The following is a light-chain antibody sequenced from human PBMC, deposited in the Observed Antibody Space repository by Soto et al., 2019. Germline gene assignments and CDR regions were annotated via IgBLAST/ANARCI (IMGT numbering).Light chain of an antibody. V-gene: IGLV2-11*01. J-gene: IGLJ1*01. CDR2: DVN. Sequence: QSVLTQPRSVSDSPGQSVAISCIGTSSDVGGYNLVSWYQQYPGKAPKLLIYDVNKRPSGVPDRFSGSKSGNTASLTISGLQAEDEADYCCCSYAGNFAYVFGTGTKVTVL. CDR3: CSYAGNFAYV. CDR1: SSDVGGYNL.